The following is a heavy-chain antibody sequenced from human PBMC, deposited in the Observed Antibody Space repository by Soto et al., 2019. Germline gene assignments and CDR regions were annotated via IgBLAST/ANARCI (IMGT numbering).Heavy chain of an antibody. CDR3: AKVGGYGKHPFDY. CDR2: ISGSGGST. CDR1: GFTFSSYA. J-gene: IGHJ4*02. D-gene: IGHD4-17*01. Sequence: GGSLRLSCAASGFTFSSYAMSWVRQAPWKGLEWVSAISGSGGSTYYADSVKGRFTISRDNSKNTLYLQMNSLRAEDTAVYYCAKVGGYGKHPFDYWGQGTLVTVSS. V-gene: IGHV3-23*01.